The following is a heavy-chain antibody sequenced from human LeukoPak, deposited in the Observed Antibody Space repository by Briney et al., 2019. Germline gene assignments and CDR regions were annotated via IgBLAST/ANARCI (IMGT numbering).Heavy chain of an antibody. CDR2: ISGSGGST. CDR1: GFTFSSYA. D-gene: IGHD4-17*01. Sequence: GGSLRLSCAVSGFTFSSYAMSWVRQAPGKGLEWVSAISGSGGSTYYADSVKGRFTISRDNSKNTLYLQMNSLRAEDTAVYYCAKDGDYTQDYYYYYYMDVWGKGTTVTVSS. J-gene: IGHJ6*03. V-gene: IGHV3-23*01. CDR3: AKDGDYTQDYYYYYYMDV.